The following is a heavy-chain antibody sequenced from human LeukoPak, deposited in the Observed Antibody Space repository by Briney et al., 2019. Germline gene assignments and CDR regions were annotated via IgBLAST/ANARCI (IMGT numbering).Heavy chain of an antibody. CDR1: GFTFSSHW. CDR2: INSDGSST. CDR3: AKVECSSTSCYYYYYYYYMDV. Sequence: GGSLRLSCAASGFTFSSHWMHWVCQAPGKGLVWVSRINSDGSSTSYADSVKGRFTISRDNAKNTLYLQMSSLRAEDTAVYYCAKVECSSTSCYYYYYYYYMDVWGKGTTVTVSS. V-gene: IGHV3-74*01. D-gene: IGHD2-2*01. J-gene: IGHJ6*03.